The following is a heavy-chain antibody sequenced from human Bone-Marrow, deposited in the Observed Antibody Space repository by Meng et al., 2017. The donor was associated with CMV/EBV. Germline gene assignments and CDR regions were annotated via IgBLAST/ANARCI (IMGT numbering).Heavy chain of an antibody. CDR1: GFTVSSNY. Sequence: GESLKISCAASGFTVSSNYMSWVRQAPGKGLEWVSVIYSGGSTYYADSVKGRFTISRDNSKNTLYLQMNSLRTEDTAVYYCARDYCSSTGCYIGDAFDIWGQGTTVTVSS. CDR3: ARDYCSSTGCYIGDAFDI. CDR2: IYSGGST. J-gene: IGHJ3*02. D-gene: IGHD2-2*02. V-gene: IGHV3-66*01.